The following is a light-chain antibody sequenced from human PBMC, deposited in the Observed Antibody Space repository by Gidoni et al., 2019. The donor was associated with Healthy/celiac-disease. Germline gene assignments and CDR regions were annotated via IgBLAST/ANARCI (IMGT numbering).Light chain of an antibody. CDR3: QQSYSTPA. J-gene: IGKJ1*01. Sequence: DIQLTQSPSSLSASVGDSVTITCRESQSISSYLNWYQQKPGKAPKLLIYAASSLQSGVPSRFSGSGSGTDFTLTISSLQPEDFATYYCQQSYSTPAFGQGTKVEIK. CDR1: QSISSY. CDR2: AAS. V-gene: IGKV1-39*01.